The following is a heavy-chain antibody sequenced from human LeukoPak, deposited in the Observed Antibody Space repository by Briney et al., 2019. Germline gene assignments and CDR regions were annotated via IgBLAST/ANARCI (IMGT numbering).Heavy chain of an antibody. CDR2: ISAYNGNT. D-gene: IGHD6-6*01. Sequence: ASVKVSCKASGYTFTSYGISWVRQAPGEGLEWMGWISAYNGNTNYAQKLQGRVTMTTDTSTSTAYMELRSLRSDDTAVYYCARVVSYVYSSSPEDFDYWGQGTLVTVSS. J-gene: IGHJ4*02. CDR1: GYTFTSYG. CDR3: ARVVSYVYSSSPEDFDY. V-gene: IGHV1-18*01.